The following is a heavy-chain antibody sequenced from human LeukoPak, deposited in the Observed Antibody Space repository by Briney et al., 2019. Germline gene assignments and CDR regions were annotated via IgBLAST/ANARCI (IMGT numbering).Heavy chain of an antibody. Sequence: ASVKVSCKASGYTFTGYYMHWVRQPPGQGLEWMGWINPNSGGTNYAQKFQGRVTMTRDTSISTAYMELSRLRSDDTAVYYCARVPYYYDSSGYYPTTTLDYWGQGTLVTVSS. V-gene: IGHV1-2*02. D-gene: IGHD3-22*01. CDR2: INPNSGGT. J-gene: IGHJ4*02. CDR1: GYTFTGYY. CDR3: ARVPYYYDSSGYYPTTTLDY.